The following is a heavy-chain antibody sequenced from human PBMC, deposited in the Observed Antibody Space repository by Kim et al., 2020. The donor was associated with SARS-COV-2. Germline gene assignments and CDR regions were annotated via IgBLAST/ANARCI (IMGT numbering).Heavy chain of an antibody. J-gene: IGHJ4*02. CDR3: ARCHELEPRRYFDY. Sequence: TPSLKSRVTISVDTSKNQFSLKLSSVTAADTAVYYCARCHELEPRRYFDYWGQGTLVTVSS. D-gene: IGHD1-1*01. V-gene: IGHV4-34*01.